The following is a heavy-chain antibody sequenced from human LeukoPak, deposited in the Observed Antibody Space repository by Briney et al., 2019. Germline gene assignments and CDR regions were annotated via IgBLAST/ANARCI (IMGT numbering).Heavy chain of an antibody. D-gene: IGHD6-19*01. CDR2: IYPGDSDT. V-gene: IGHV5-51*01. Sequence: GESLKISCKGSGYSFTTYWIGWVRQMPGKGLEWMGIIYPGDSDTRYSPSFQGQVTISADKSISTAYLQWSSLKASDTAMYYCARPSDPYSSGWYPVDYWGQGTLVTVSS. CDR1: GYSFTTYW. CDR3: ARPSDPYSSGWYPVDY. J-gene: IGHJ4*02.